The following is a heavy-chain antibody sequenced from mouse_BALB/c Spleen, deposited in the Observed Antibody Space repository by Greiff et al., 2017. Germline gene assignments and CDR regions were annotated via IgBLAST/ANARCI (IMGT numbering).Heavy chain of an antibody. V-gene: IGHV5-6-5*01. Sequence: EVQGVESGGGLVKPGGSLKLSCAASGFTFSSYAMSWVRQTPEKRLEWVASISSGGSTYYPDSVKGRFTISRDNARNILYLQMSSLRSEDTAMYYCARRDGYVFAYWGQGTLVTVSA. D-gene: IGHD1-2*01. CDR1: GFTFSSYA. CDR2: ISSGGST. J-gene: IGHJ3*01. CDR3: ARRDGYVFAY.